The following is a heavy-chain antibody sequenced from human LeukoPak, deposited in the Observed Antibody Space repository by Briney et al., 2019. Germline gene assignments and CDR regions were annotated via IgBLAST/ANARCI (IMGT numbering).Heavy chain of an antibody. J-gene: IGHJ4*02. Sequence: GESLKISCKGSGYSFTSYWIGWVRQMPGKGLEWMGIIYPGDSDTRYSPSFQGQVTISADKSISTAYLQWSSLKASDTAMYYCARGSLRSLEWLPYFDYWGQGTLVTVSS. CDR2: IYPGDSDT. V-gene: IGHV5-51*01. D-gene: IGHD3-3*01. CDR1: GYSFTSYW. CDR3: ARGSLRSLEWLPYFDY.